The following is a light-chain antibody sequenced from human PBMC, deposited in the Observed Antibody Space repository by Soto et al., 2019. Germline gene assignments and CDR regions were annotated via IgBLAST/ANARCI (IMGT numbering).Light chain of an antibody. V-gene: IGKV3D-11*01. J-gene: IGKJ4*01. CDR3: QDGSDWSPLT. CDR1: QGVGTS. CDR2: EAS. Sequence: EVVLTQSPATLPSSPGERGTLSCRASQGVGTSLAWYQQKPGQAPKLLIYEASNRATGIPARFSGSGSGTDFTLTISSLEPEDSAVYYCQDGSDWSPLTFGGGTKVEIK.